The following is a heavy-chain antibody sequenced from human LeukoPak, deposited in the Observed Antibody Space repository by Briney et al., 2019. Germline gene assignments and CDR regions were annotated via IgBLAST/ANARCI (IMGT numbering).Heavy chain of an antibody. D-gene: IGHD3-22*01. CDR1: GFTFSTYA. CDR2: ISGSGGST. V-gene: IGHV3-23*01. J-gene: IGHJ4*02. Sequence: GGSLRLSCAASGFTFSTYAVNWVRQAPGKGLEWVSAISGSGGSTYYADSVKGRFTISRDNSKNTLYLQMSSLRAEDTAVYYCAKDRGRYYDSSGYYWGYYFDYWGQGILVTVST. CDR3: AKDRGRYYDSSGYYWGYYFDY.